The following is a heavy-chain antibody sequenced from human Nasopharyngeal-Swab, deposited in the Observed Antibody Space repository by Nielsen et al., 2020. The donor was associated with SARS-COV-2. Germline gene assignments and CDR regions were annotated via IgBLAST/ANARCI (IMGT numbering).Heavy chain of an antibody. D-gene: IGHD5-24*01. V-gene: IGHV5-51*01. Sequence: GESLKISCMASGYSFVNHWIGWVRQKPGKDPEWMGMVYPGNSEVAYSPSFQGLVTISADKSINTAYLHWRSLRTSDTATYFCARRAARDGYNYEVDPWGQGTLVTVSS. CDR3: ARRAARDGYNYEVDP. CDR2: VYPGNSEV. CDR1: GYSFVNHW. J-gene: IGHJ5*02.